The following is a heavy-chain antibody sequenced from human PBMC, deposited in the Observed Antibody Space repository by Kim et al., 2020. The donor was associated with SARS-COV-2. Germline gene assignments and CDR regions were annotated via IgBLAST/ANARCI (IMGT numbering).Heavy chain of an antibody. Sequence: SETLSLTCTVSGGSISSGGYYWSWIRQHPGKGLEWTGYIYYSGSTYYNPSLKSRVTISVDTSKNQFSLKLSSVTAADTAVYYCARTPPPRITLIVVVPNWYFDLWGRGTLVTVSS. CDR2: IYYSGST. CDR1: GGSISSGGYY. CDR3: ARTPPPRITLIVVVPNWYFDL. V-gene: IGHV4-31*03. J-gene: IGHJ2*01. D-gene: IGHD3-22*01.